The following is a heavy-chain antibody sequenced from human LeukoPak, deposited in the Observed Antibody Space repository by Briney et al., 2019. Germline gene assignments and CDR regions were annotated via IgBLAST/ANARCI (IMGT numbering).Heavy chain of an antibody. V-gene: IGHV1-2*02. D-gene: IGHD1-26*01. J-gene: IGHJ4*02. CDR1: GFMFTGYH. CDR2: IHPNSGGT. CDR3: ARVGGNSGTYLANDY. Sequence: GASVKVSCKASGFMFTGYHMHWMRQAPGQGLEWMGYIHPNSGGTKYAQKFQGRVTLTRDTSISTAYMELSSLTSDDTAVYYCARVGGNSGTYLANDYWGQGTLVTVSS.